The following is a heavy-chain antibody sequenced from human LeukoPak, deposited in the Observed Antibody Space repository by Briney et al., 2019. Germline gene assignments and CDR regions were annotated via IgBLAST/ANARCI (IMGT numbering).Heavy chain of an antibody. CDR1: GYTFTGYY. J-gene: IGHJ5*02. D-gene: IGHD2-15*01. CDR3: AREKVEGANWFDP. V-gene: IGHV1-2*02. CDR2: INSNSGGT. Sequence: GASVKVSCTASGYTFTGYYMHWVRQAPGQGLEWMGWINSNSGGTNYAQKFQGRVTMTRDTSISTVYMELSRLRFDDTAVYYCAREKVEGANWFDPWGQGTLVTVFS.